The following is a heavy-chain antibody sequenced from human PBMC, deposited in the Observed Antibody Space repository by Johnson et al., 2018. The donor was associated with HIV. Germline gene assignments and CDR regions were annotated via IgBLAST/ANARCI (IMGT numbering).Heavy chain of an antibody. CDR1: GFTFSSYA. J-gene: IGHJ3*02. D-gene: IGHD2-2*01. V-gene: IGHV3-30-3*01. CDR2: ISYDGSNK. CDR3: ARGRSSTRPSDFGSGAFDI. Sequence: QVLLVESGGGVVQPGRSLRLSCAASGFTFSSYAMHWVRQAPGKGLEWVAVISYDGSNKYYADSVKGRFTISRDNSKNTLYLQMNSLRAEDTAVYYCARGRSSTRPSDFGSGAFDIWGQGTMVTVSS.